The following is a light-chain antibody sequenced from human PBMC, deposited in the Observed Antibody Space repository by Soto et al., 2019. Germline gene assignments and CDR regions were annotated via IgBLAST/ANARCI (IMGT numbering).Light chain of an antibody. V-gene: IGKV1-39*01. CDR2: AAS. CDR3: QQSYISPST. Sequence: DIQMTQSPSSLSASVGDRVTITCRASQSISSYLNWYQQKPGKAPKLLIYAASSLESGVPSRFRCSGSGTVFPLTVSNLQSEDFATYYWQQSYISPSTFGQGTKVQIK. CDR1: QSISSY. J-gene: IGKJ1*01.